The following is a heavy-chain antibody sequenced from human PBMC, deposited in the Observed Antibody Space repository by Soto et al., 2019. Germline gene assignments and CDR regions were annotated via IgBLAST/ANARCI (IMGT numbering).Heavy chain of an antibody. Sequence: KQSQTLSLTCAISGDSVSSNSAAWNWIRQSPSRGLEWLGRTYYRSKWYNDYAVSVKSRITINPDTSKNQFSLQLNSVTPEDTAVYYCARDRVHWYVRGGNWFDPWGQGTLVTVSS. CDR1: GDSVSSNSAA. CDR2: TYYRSKWYN. J-gene: IGHJ5*02. CDR3: ARDRVHWYVRGGNWFDP. V-gene: IGHV6-1*01. D-gene: IGHD6-13*01.